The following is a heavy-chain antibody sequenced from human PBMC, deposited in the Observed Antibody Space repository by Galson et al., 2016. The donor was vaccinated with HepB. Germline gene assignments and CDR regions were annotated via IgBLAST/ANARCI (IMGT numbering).Heavy chain of an antibody. Sequence: TLSLTCIVSGDSSSSGTYYWSWIRQSAGKGLEWIGRIYPSGTTNYNPPPKSRVTISLDTSNNQFPLKLDSVTAADTAVYYCARDFTYWGPGTLVTVSS. V-gene: IGHV4-61*02. CDR2: IYPSGTT. CDR1: GDSSSSGTYY. J-gene: IGHJ4*02. CDR3: ARDFTY.